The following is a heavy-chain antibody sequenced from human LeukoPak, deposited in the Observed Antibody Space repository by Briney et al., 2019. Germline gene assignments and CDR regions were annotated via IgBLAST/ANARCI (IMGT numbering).Heavy chain of an antibody. CDR2: ISRSSSTI. J-gene: IGHJ4*02. CDR3: ASGSSGWYGGYFDY. D-gene: IGHD6-19*01. CDR1: GFTVITND. V-gene: IGHV3-48*02. Sequence: TGGSLRLSCAASGFTVITNDMTWVRQAPGKGLEWVSYISRSSSTIYYADSVQGRFTISRDNAKNSLYLQMNSLRDEDTAVYYCASGSSGWYGGYFDYWGQGTLVTVSS.